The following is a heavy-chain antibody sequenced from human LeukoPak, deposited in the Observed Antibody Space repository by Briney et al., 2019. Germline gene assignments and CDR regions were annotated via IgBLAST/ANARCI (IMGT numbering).Heavy chain of an antibody. J-gene: IGHJ5*02. D-gene: IGHD2-15*01. CDR3: ATHDLYCSGGSCFNWFDP. Sequence: GGSLRLSCAASGFTFSSYAMSWVRQAPGKGLEWVSAISGSGGSTYYADSVKGRFTISRDNSKNTLYLQMNSLRAEDTAVYYCATHDLYCSGGSCFNWFDPWGQGTLVTVSS. CDR2: ISGSGGST. V-gene: IGHV3-23*01. CDR1: GFTFSSYA.